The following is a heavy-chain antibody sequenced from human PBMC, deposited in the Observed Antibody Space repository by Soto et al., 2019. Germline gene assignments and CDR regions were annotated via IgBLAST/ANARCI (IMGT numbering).Heavy chain of an antibody. CDR1: GFTFSNYY. CDR3: ARDGGTIVGARNWFDP. CDR2: TSSGGGDT. Sequence: QVQLVESGGGLVKPGGSLRLSCAASGFTFSNYYMTWIRQAPGKGLEWVSYTSSGGGDTSYADSVKGRFTISRDNAKNSLYLQMNSVRAEDTAVYYCARDGGTIVGARNWFDPWGQGTLVTVSS. V-gene: IGHV3-11*01. J-gene: IGHJ5*02. D-gene: IGHD1-26*01.